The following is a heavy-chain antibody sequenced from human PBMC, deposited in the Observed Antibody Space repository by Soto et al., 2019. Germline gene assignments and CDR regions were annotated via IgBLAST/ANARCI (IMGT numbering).Heavy chain of an antibody. J-gene: IGHJ6*02. Sequence: SETLSLTCTVSSISVRSCTYYWSWIRQPSGQGLEWIGYIHDSGGTKYNPSLKNRVTISIDTSKNQFSLKLTSVTAADTGVYYCASGEIGDTIFGVPTVAYYYGLDVWGQGTTVTVSS. V-gene: IGHV4-61*01. CDR2: IHDSGGT. CDR1: SISVRSCTYY. D-gene: IGHD3-3*01. CDR3: ASGEIGDTIFGVPTVAYYYGLDV.